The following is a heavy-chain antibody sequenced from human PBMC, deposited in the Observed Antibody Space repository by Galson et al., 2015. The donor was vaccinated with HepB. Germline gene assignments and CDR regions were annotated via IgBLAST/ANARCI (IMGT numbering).Heavy chain of an antibody. CDR3: ARVVWFGELSRGDAFDI. CDR2: ISYDGSNK. V-gene: IGHV3-30*04. Sequence: SLRLSCAASGFTFSSYAMHWVRQAPGKGLEWVAVISYDGSNKYYADSVKGRFTISRDNSKNTLYLQMNSLRAEDTAVYYCARVVWFGELSRGDAFDIWGQGTMVTVSS. CDR1: GFTFSSYA. D-gene: IGHD3-10*01. J-gene: IGHJ3*02.